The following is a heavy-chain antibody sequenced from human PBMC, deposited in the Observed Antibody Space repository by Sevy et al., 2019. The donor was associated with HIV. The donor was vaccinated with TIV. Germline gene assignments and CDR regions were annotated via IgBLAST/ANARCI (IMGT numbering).Heavy chain of an antibody. CDR2: ISYDGSNK. CDR1: GFTFSSYA. V-gene: IGHV3-30-3*01. D-gene: IGHD6-19*01. CDR3: ARRRYGSGWENFDY. J-gene: IGHJ4*02. Sequence: GGSLRLSCAASGFTFSSYAMHWVRQAPGKGLEWVAVISYDGSNKYYADSVKGRFTISRDNSKNTRYLQMNSLRAEDTVVYYCARRRYGSGWENFDYWGQGTLVTVSS.